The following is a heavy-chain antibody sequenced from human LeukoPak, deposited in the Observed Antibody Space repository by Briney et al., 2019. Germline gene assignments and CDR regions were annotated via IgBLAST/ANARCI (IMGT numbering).Heavy chain of an antibody. J-gene: IGHJ4*02. D-gene: IGHD3-9*01. CDR3: ARFPPFDWLLDY. CDR2: IYHSGST. Sequence: SETLSLTCTVSGYSISSGYYWGWIRQPPGKGQEWIGSIYHSGSTYYNPSLKSRVTISVDTSKNQFSLKLSSVTAADTAVYYCARFPPFDWLLDYWGQGTLVTVSS. CDR1: GYSISSGYY. V-gene: IGHV4-38-2*02.